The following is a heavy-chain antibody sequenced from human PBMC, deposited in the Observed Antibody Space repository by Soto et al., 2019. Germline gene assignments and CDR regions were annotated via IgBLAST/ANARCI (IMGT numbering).Heavy chain of an antibody. Sequence: SQTLSLTCAISGDSVSSNSAAWSWIRQSPSRGLEWLGRTYYRSKWYSDYALSVKSRITINADTSKNQFSLHPKSVTPEDTAVYYCARDTPPRSGWYYFDSWGQGTLVTVSS. CDR3: ARDTPPRSGWYYFDS. D-gene: IGHD6-19*01. J-gene: IGHJ4*02. V-gene: IGHV6-1*01. CDR1: GDSVSSNSAA. CDR2: TYYRSKWYS.